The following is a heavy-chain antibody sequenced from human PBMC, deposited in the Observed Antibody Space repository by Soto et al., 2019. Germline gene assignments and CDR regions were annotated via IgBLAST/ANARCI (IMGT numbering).Heavy chain of an antibody. J-gene: IGHJ6*02. CDR3: ARGVEAGMGIYYYFGMDV. CDR1: GYTFTSKY. CDR2: INPSGGST. D-gene: IGHD6-13*01. Sequence: QVQLVQSGAEVKKPGASVKVSCKASGYTFTSKYSHWVRQAPGQGLEWMGIINPSGGSTSYAQKYQGRASMTRDTSTTTVYMEMSSLRSEDTAVYYCARGVEAGMGIYYYFGMDVWGQGTTVTVSS. V-gene: IGHV1-46*01.